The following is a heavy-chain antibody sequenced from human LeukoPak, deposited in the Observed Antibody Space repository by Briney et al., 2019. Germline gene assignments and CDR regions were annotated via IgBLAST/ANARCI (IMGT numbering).Heavy chain of an antibody. J-gene: IGHJ3*02. CDR2: ISSSSSYI. D-gene: IGHD2-15*01. CDR1: GFTFNTYT. V-gene: IGHV3-21*01. CDR3: ARDSPASDMNAFDI. Sequence: GGSLRLSCAASGFTFNTYTMNWVRQAPGKGLEWVSSISSSSSYIYYADSVKGRFTISRDNAKNSLYLQMNSLRAEDTAVYYCARDSPASDMNAFDIWGQGTMVTVSS.